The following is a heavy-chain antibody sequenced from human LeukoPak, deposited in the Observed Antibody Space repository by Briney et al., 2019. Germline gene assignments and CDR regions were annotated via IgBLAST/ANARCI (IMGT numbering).Heavy chain of an antibody. J-gene: IGHJ4*02. CDR1: GFTFSSYV. CDR2: ISGSGGST. CDR3: AKDYRSGYSSSWFVGYYFDY. V-gene: IGHV3-23*01. Sequence: GGSLRLSCAASGFTFSSYVMSWVRQAPGKGLEWVSAISGSGGSTYYADSVKGRLTISRDNSKNTLYLQMNSLRAEDTAVYYCAKDYRSGYSSSWFVGYYFDYWGQGTLVTVS. D-gene: IGHD6-13*01.